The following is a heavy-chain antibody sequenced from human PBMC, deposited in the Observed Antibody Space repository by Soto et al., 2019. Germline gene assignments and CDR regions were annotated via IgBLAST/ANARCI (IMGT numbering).Heavy chain of an antibody. CDR3: TRDRTYYYDSSGYLGTEYFQH. CDR2: IRSKAYGGTT. J-gene: IGHJ1*01. V-gene: IGHV3-49*03. Sequence: GGSLRLSCTASGFTFGDYAMSWFRQAPGKGLEWVGFIRSKAYGGTTEYAASVKGRFTISRDDSKSIAYLQMNSLKTEDTAVYYCTRDRTYYYDSSGYLGTEYFQHWGQGTLVTVSS. D-gene: IGHD3-22*01. CDR1: GFTFGDYA.